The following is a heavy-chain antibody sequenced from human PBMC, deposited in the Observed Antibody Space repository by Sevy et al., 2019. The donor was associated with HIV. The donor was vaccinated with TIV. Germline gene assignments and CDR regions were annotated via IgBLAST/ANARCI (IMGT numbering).Heavy chain of an antibody. D-gene: IGHD3-22*01. V-gene: IGHV4-59*01. Sequence: SETLSLTCTVSAGSISSYYWTWIRQPPGKGLEWIGFIYYSGSTNYNPSLKSRVTISVDTTKNQFSLNLSSVTAADKDVYYCARRGYDGSGSNWFDSWGQGTLVTVSS. CDR3: ARRGYDGSGSNWFDS. CDR2: IYYSGST. CDR1: AGSISSYY. J-gene: IGHJ5*01.